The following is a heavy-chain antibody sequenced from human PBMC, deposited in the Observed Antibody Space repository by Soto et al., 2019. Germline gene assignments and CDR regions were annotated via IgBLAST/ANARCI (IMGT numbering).Heavy chain of an antibody. CDR3: AIADYGDPDY. CDR1: GSTFPSSP. V-gene: IGHV1-18*01. CDR2: INAHKGNT. D-gene: IGHD4-17*01. J-gene: IGHJ4*02. Sequence: QVQLVQSGAEVKKPGASVKVSCKASGSTFPSSPVSWVGQAPGQGLEWMGWINAHKGNTKYAQKFQGRLTMTTDTSTGTGYMELRSLRSDDTAIYFCAIADYGDPDYWGQGTLVTVSS.